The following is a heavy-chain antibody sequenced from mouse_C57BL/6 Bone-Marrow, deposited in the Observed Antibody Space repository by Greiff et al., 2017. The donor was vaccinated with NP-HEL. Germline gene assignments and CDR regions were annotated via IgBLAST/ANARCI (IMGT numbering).Heavy chain of an antibody. D-gene: IGHD2-3*01. J-gene: IGHJ4*01. Sequence: EVKLEESGGGLVKPGGSLKLSCAASGFTFSDYGMHWVRQAPEKGLEWVAYISSGSSTIYYADTVKGRFTISRDKAKNTLFMQMTSLRSEDTAIYYCARLYDGKGMDYWGQGTSVTVSS. V-gene: IGHV5-17*01. CDR1: GFTFSDYG. CDR2: ISSGSSTI. CDR3: ARLYDGKGMDY.